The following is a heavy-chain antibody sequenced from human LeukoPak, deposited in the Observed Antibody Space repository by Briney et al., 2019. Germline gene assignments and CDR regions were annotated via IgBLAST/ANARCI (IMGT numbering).Heavy chain of an antibody. CDR3: ARSGNYYDSSGYYYDH. V-gene: IGHV4-39*01. CDR2: IYYSEST. J-gene: IGHJ4*02. D-gene: IGHD3-22*01. Sequence: SETLSLTCTVSGGSITSSSYYWGWIRQPPGKGLEWIGTIYYSESTYYNPSLKSRVTISVDTSKNQFSLKLSSVTAADTAVYYCARSGNYYDSSGYYYDHWGQRTLVTVSS. CDR1: GGSITSSSYY.